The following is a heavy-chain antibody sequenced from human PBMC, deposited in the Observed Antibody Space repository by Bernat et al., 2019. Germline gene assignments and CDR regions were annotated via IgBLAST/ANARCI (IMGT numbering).Heavy chain of an antibody. Sequence: EVQLVESGGGLVQPGGSLSLSCAASGFTFSCHWMSWVRQAPGKVLEWVANIKQDGSEKYYVDSVKGRFTISRDNAKNSLYLQMNGLRAEDTAVYYCARCGTGGTYYDFWSGPRYYFDYWGQGALVTVSS. V-gene: IGHV3-7*03. D-gene: IGHD3-3*01. CDR2: IKQDGSEK. CDR1: GFTFSCHW. J-gene: IGHJ4*02. CDR3: ARCGTGGTYYDFWSGPRYYFDY.